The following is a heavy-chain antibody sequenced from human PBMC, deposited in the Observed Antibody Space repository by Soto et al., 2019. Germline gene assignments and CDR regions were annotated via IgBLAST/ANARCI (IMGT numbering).Heavy chain of an antibody. CDR3: ARVPYYYGSGSYGY. J-gene: IGHJ4*02. D-gene: IGHD3-10*01. CDR1: GYTFTSYD. CDR2: MNPNSGNT. Sequence: QVQLVQSGAEVKKPGASVKVSCKASGYTFTSYDINWVRQATGQGLEWMGWMNPNSGNTGYAQKFEGRVTMIRNTCISTAYMELSSLRSDDTAVYYCARVPYYYGSGSYGYWGQGTLVTVSS. V-gene: IGHV1-8*01.